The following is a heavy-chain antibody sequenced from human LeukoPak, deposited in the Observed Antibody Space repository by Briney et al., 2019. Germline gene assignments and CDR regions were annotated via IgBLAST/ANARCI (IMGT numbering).Heavy chain of an antibody. J-gene: IGHJ4*02. CDR1: GFTFSSYG. CDR2: ISYDGSNK. D-gene: IGHD5-18*01. V-gene: IGHV3-30*03. CDR3: ARGGYHAYYLDY. Sequence: GGSLRLSCAASGFTFSSYGMHWVRQAPGKGLEWVAVISYDGSNKYYADSVKGRFTISRDNSKNTLYLQMNSLRAEDTAVYYCARGGYHAYYLDYWGQGSLVTVSS.